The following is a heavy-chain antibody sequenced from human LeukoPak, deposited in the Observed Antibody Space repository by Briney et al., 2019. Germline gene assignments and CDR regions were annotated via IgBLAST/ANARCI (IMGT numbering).Heavy chain of an antibody. D-gene: IGHD3-22*01. J-gene: IGHJ6*02. Sequence: KGGESLKISCKGSGYSFTSYWIGWVRQMPGKGLEWMGIIYPGDSDTRYSPSFQGQVTISADKSISTAYLQWSSLKASDTAMYYCARGYYDSSGYSDYYGMDVWGQGTTVTVSS. CDR1: GYSFTSYW. CDR3: ARGYYDSSGYSDYYGMDV. V-gene: IGHV5-51*01. CDR2: IYPGDSDT.